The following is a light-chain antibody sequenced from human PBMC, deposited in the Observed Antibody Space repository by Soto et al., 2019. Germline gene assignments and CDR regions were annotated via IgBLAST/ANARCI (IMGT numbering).Light chain of an antibody. J-gene: IGLJ1*01. CDR2: DVT. V-gene: IGLV2-11*01. Sequence: QSVLTQPPSASGFPGQSVTISCTGTSSDVGGHDYVSWYQHHPGKAPKLIIYDVTKRPSGVPDRFSGSKSGNTASLTISGLQAEDEADYHCCSYADNYFYVFGGGTKVTVL. CDR1: SSDVGGHDY. CDR3: CSYADNYFYV.